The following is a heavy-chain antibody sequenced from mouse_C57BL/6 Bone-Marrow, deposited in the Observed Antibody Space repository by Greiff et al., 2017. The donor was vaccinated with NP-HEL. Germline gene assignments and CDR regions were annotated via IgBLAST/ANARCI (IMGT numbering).Heavy chain of an antibody. D-gene: IGHD2-3*01. CDR2: ISSGGDYI. CDR1: GFTFSSYA. Sequence: DVHLVESGEGLVKPGGSLKLSCAASGFTFSSYAMSWVRQTPEKRLEWVAYISSGGDYIYYADTMKGRFTISRDNARNTLYLQMSSLKSEDTAMYYCTREGIYDGYYPYAMDYWGQGTSVTVSS. CDR3: TREGIYDGYYPYAMDY. J-gene: IGHJ4*01. V-gene: IGHV5-9-1*02.